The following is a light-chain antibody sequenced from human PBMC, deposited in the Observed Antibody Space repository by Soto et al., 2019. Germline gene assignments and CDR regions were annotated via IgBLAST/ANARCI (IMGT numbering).Light chain of an antibody. V-gene: IGKV1-12*01. CDR3: QQANSFPLT. CDR2: ASS. Sequence: DIPMTQSPSSVSASVGDRVTITCRASQGISSWLDWYQQKPGKAPKLLIYASSCLQSGVPSRFSGSGSGTDFTLTISSLQPEDFATYYCQQANSFPLTFGGGTMGELK. CDR1: QGISSW. J-gene: IGKJ4*01.